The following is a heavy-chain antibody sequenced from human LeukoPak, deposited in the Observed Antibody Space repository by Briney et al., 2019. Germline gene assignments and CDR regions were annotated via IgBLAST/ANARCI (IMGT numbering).Heavy chain of an antibody. J-gene: IGHJ4*02. CDR1: GGSISSSSYY. D-gene: IGHD6-13*01. CDR2: IYYSGST. Sequence: PSETLSLTCTVSGGSISSSSYYWGWIRQPPGKGLEWIGSIYYSGSTYYNPSLKSRVTISVDTSKNQFSLKLSSVTAADTAVYYCARDPLVAAAGTDLQKPFDYWGQGTLVTVSS. V-gene: IGHV4-39*07. CDR3: ARDPLVAAAGTDLQKPFDY.